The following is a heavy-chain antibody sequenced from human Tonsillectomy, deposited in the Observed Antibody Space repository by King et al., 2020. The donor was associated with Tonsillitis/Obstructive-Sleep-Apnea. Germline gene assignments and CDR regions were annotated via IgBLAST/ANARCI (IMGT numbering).Heavy chain of an antibody. CDR3: ARLGGYSNYGYYYYYMDV. CDR1: GGSFSGYY. Sequence: VQLQQWGAGLLKPSESLSLTCAVYGGSFSGYYWSWIRQPPGKGLEWIGEINHSGSTNYNPSLKSRVTISVDTSKNQFSLQLSSVTAADTAVYYCARLGGYSNYGYYYYYMDVWGKGTTVTVSS. D-gene: IGHD4-11*01. V-gene: IGHV4-34*01. CDR2: INHSGST. J-gene: IGHJ6*03.